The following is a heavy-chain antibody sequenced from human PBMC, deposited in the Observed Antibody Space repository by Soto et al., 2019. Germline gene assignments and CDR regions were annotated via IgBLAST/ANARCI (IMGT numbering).Heavy chain of an antibody. D-gene: IGHD6-13*01. Sequence: GXXVKVSCKASGYIFISYYIHWVRQAPGHGLQSIXIINHXGGSTNYAQKXXGRVTMAXXKSTTTVYMDLSRLRSDDTAVYYCARDLAAADYWGQGTLVTVSS. V-gene: IGHV1-46*01. CDR2: INHXGGST. CDR1: GYIFISYY. CDR3: ARDLAAADY. J-gene: IGHJ4*02.